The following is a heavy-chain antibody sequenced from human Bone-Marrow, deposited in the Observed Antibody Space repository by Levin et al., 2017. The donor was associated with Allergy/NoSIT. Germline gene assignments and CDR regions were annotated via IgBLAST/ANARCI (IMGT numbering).Heavy chain of an antibody. Sequence: ESGPTLVKPTETLTLTCTVSGFSLSNARMGVSWIRQPPGKALEWLAHIFSNDEKSYSTSLKSRLTISKDTSKSQVVLTMTNMDPVDTATYYCARAYDYWGQNNAFDSWGQGTMVTVSS. CDR3: ARAYDYWGQNNAFDS. CDR2: IFSNDEK. D-gene: IGHD4-11*01. CDR1: GFSLSNARMG. V-gene: IGHV2-26*01. J-gene: IGHJ3*02.